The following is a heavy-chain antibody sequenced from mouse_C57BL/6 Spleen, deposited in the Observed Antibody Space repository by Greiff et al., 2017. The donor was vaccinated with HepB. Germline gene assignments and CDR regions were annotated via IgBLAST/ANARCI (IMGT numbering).Heavy chain of an antibody. J-gene: IGHJ4*01. CDR1: GYSFTGYY. Sequence: EVQLQESGPELVKPGASVKISCKASGYSFTGYYMNWVKQSPEKSLEWIGEINPSTGGTTYNQKFKAKATLTVDKSSSTAYMQLKSLTSEDSAVYYCARCYYDYDGGDYYAMDYWGQGTSVTVSS. D-gene: IGHD2-4*01. V-gene: IGHV1-42*01. CDR3: ARCYYDYDGGDYYAMDY. CDR2: INPSTGGT.